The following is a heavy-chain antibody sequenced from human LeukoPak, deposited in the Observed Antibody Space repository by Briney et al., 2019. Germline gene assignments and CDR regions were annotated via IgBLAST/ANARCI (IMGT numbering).Heavy chain of an antibody. CDR1: GGTFSSYA. V-gene: IGHV1-69*13. J-gene: IGHJ5*02. Sequence: SVKVSCKASGGTFSSYAISWVRQAPGQGLEWMGGIIPIFGTANYAQKFQGRVTITADESTSTAYMELSSLRSEDTAVYYCARDQPRRSSSRQWFDPWGQGTLVTVSS. CDR2: IIPIFGTA. CDR3: ARDQPRRSSSRQWFDP. D-gene: IGHD6-6*01.